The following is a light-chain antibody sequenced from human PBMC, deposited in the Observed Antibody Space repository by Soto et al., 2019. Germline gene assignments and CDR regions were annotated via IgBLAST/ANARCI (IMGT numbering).Light chain of an antibody. CDR2: GAS. J-gene: IGKJ4*01. CDR3: QQFSSYPLT. CDR1: QSVSSK. V-gene: IGKV3-20*01. Sequence: EIVMTQSPATLSVSPVERAILSCRASQSVSSKLAWYQQKPGQAPRLLFYGASSRATGIPDRFSGGGSGTDFTLTISRLEPEDFAVYYCQQFSSYPLTFGGGTKVDIK.